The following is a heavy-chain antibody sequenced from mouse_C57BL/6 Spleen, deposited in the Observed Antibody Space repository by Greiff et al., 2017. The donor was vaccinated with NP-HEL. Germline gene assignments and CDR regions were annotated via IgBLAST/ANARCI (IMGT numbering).Heavy chain of an antibody. CDR2: ISDGGSYT. CDR1: GFTFSSYA. CDR3: ARGGNNYYAMDY. D-gene: IGHD2-1*01. Sequence: EVMLVESGGGLVKPGGSLKLSCAASGFTFSSYAMSWVRQTPEKRLEWVATISDGGSYTYYPDNVKGRFTISRDNAKNNLYLQMSHLKSEDTAMYYCARGGNNYYAMDYWGQGTSVTVSS. J-gene: IGHJ4*01. V-gene: IGHV5-4*03.